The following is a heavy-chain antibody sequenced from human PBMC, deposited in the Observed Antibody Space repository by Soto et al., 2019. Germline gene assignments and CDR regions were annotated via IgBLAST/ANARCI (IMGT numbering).Heavy chain of an antibody. J-gene: IGHJ4*02. CDR1: GFTFTRYS. CDR2: ISSTTNYI. Sequence: EVQLVESGGGLVQPGGSLRLSCAASGFTFTRYSMNWVRQAPGKGLEWVSSISSTTNYIYYGDSMKGRFTISRDNAKNSLYVEMNSLRAEATALYYCARETEDLTSNFDYWGQGTLVTVSS. V-gene: IGHV3-21*06. CDR3: ARETEDLTSNFDY.